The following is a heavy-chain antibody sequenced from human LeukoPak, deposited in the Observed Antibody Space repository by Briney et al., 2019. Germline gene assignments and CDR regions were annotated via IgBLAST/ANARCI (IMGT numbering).Heavy chain of an antibody. J-gene: IGHJ4*02. V-gene: IGHV4-59*08. CDR1: GGSISSYY. CDR2: IYYSGST. CDR3: ARAASEPRYGIFDY. Sequence: SETLSLTCTVSGGSISSYYWSWIRQPPGKGLEWIGYIYYSGSTNYNPSLKSRVTISVDTSKNQFSLKLSSVTAADTAVYYCARAASEPRYGIFDYWGQGTLVTVSS. D-gene: IGHD1-14*01.